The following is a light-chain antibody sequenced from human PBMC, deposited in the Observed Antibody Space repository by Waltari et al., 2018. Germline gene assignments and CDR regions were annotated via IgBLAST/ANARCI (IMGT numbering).Light chain of an antibody. Sequence: EIVLTQSPGTLSLSLGERATLSCRASQSVSRALAWYQQKPGQAPRLLIYGAPTRATGIPDRFSGSGSGTDFSLTISRLEPDDFAVYYCQHYVRLPATFGQGTTVEI. J-gene: IGKJ1*01. V-gene: IGKV3-20*01. CDR3: QHYVRLPAT. CDR2: GAP. CDR1: QSVSRA.